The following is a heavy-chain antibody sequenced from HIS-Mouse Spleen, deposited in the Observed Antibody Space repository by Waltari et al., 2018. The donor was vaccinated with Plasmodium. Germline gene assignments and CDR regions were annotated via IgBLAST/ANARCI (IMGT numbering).Heavy chain of an antibody. CDR1: GFTFSSYS. J-gene: IGHJ2*01. D-gene: IGHD3-9*01. V-gene: IGHV3-21*01. CDR3: AREDILTGYYNDYWYFDL. Sequence: AGFTFSSYSMNWVRQAPGKGLEWVSSISSSSSYIYYADSVKGRFTISRDNAKNSLYLQMNSLRAEDTAVYYCAREDILTGYYNDYWYFDLWGRGTLVTVSS. CDR2: ISSSSSYI.